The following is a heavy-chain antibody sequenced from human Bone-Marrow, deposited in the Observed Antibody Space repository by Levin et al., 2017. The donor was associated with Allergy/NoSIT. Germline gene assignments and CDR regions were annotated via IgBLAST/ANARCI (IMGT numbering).Heavy chain of an antibody. D-gene: IGHD2-2*01. Sequence: GGSLRLSCAASGFNFASYGMNWVRQAPGKGLEWVSSISGTGRHIYLADSLKGRFTISRDNAKNSLSLQMNNLRVEDTAVFYCAKDEGPFSSSFAFDCWGQGAPVTVSS. CDR1: GFNFASYG. J-gene: IGHJ4*02. CDR3: AKDEGPFSSSFAFDC. CDR2: ISGTGRHI. V-gene: IGHV3-21*01.